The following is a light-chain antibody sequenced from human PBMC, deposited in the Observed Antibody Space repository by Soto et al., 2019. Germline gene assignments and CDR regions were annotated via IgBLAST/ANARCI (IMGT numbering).Light chain of an antibody. Sequence: QSALTQPPSASGSPGQSVTFSCTGTSGDIGGYDYVSWYQQHPGKAPKLMIYEVTKRPLGVPDRFSGSKSGNTASLTVSGLQAEDEADYYCSSYAGSNNPYVFGTGTKVTVL. CDR2: EVT. CDR3: SSYAGSNNPYV. J-gene: IGLJ1*01. V-gene: IGLV2-8*01. CDR1: SGDIGGYDY.